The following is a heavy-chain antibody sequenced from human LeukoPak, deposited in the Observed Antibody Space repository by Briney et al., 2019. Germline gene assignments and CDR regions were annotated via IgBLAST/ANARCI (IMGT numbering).Heavy chain of an antibody. V-gene: IGHV3-23*01. CDR3: ARVSNHYTTTMVRGADDRNWFDP. D-gene: IGHD3-10*01. CDR1: GFTFSTCA. Sequence: GGSLRLSCAASGFTFSTCAMNWVRQAPGKGLEWVSTFSGSVDTTYYADSVKGRFTISRDNSKNTLYLQMDSLTAEDTAVYYCARVSNHYTTTMVRGADDRNWFDPWGQGTLVTVSS. J-gene: IGHJ5*02. CDR2: FSGSVDTT.